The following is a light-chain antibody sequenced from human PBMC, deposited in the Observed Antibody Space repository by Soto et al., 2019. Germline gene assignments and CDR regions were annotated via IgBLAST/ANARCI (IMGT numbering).Light chain of an antibody. CDR3: SSRKTTSNYV. V-gene: IGLV2-14*01. J-gene: IGLJ1*01. CDR2: EVS. CDR1: SGDVGGSQY. Sequence: QSVLAQPASVSGSPGQSVTISCTGTSGDVGGSQYVSWYQQHPGKAPKLIISEVSNRPSGVANRFSGSKSGNTASLTISGLQAEDEADYYCSSRKTTSNYVFGTGTKVTVL.